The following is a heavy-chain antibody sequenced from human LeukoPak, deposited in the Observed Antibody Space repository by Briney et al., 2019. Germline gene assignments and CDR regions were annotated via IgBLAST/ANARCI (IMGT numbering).Heavy chain of an antibody. CDR1: GVSISSYY. J-gene: IGHJ4*02. CDR3: ARAGYSSSWYGKGADY. V-gene: IGHV4-59*08. CDR2: IYNSGST. Sequence: SETLSLTCTVSGVSISSYYWSWIRQSPEKGLEWIGYIYNSGSTNYNPSLKSRVTISVDTSKNQFSLKLSSVTAADTAVYYCARAGYSSSWYGKGADYWGQGTLVTVSS. D-gene: IGHD6-13*01.